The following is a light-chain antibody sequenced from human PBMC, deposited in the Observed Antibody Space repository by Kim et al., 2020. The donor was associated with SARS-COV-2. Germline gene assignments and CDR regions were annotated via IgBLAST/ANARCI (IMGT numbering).Light chain of an antibody. Sequence: SVKLTCTLSSGHSNYASVWHQQQPEKGPRFLMKLKSDGSHNKGDGIPDRFSGSSSGAERYLTISSLQSEDEADYYCQTWDSGIQMFGGGTQLTVL. CDR2: LKSDGSH. J-gene: IGLJ3*02. CDR1: SGHSNYA. CDR3: QTWDSGIQM. V-gene: IGLV4-69*01.